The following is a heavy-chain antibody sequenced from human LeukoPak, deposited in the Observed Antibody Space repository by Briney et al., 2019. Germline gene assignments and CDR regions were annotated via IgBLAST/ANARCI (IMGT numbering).Heavy chain of an antibody. CDR3: ARGTYYYDSSGYYVPFGY. J-gene: IGHJ4*02. CDR1: GYTFTVYY. Sequence: ASVKVSCTASGYTFTVYYMHWVRQAPGQGLEWMGWINPNSGGTNYAQKFQGRVTMTRDTSISTAYMELSRLRSDDTAVYYCARGTYYYDSSGYYVPFGYWGQGTLVTVSS. D-gene: IGHD3-22*01. V-gene: IGHV1-2*02. CDR2: INPNSGGT.